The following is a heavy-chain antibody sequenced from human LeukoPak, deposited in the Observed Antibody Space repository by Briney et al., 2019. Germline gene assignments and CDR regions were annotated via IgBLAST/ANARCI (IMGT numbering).Heavy chain of an antibody. Sequence: GESLKISCHASGYIFTTYWIGWVRQMPGKGLEWMGIIYPSDSDTRYNPSFQGQVTISADKSISTAYLQLSRLEASDTAIYSSSWAFDYWGQGTLVTVSS. V-gene: IGHV5-51*01. CDR1: GYIFTTYW. J-gene: IGHJ4*02. CDR3: SWAFDY. D-gene: IGHD6-13*01. CDR2: IYPSDSDT.